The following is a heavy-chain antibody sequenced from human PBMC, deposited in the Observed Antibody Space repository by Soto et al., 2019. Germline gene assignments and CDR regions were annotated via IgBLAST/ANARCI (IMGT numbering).Heavy chain of an antibody. J-gene: IGHJ4*02. Sequence: VGSLRVSCDASGFTFSSYAMSWVRQAPGKGLEWVSAISGSGCRTYYADSVKGRFTISRDNSKNTLYLQMNSLRAEDTAVYYCAKYYDSSGYYYYFDYWGQGTLVTVSS. CDR2: ISGSGCRT. V-gene: IGHV3-23*01. D-gene: IGHD3-22*01. CDR1: GFTFSSYA. CDR3: AKYYDSSGYYYYFDY.